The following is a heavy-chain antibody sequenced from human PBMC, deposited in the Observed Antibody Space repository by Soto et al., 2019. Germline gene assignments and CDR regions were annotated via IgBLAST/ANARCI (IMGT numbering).Heavy chain of an antibody. J-gene: IGHJ4*02. Sequence: QVQLQESGPGLVKPSETLSLTCTASGGSISSYYWSWIRQPPGKGLELIGYIYYSGSTNYNPSLKSRVTISVATSKNQFPLKLSSVTAADTAVYYCARHPTVTGYYFGYWGQRTLVTVSS. V-gene: IGHV4-59*08. CDR2: IYYSGST. CDR1: GGSISSYY. D-gene: IGHD4-17*01. CDR3: ARHPTVTGYYFGY.